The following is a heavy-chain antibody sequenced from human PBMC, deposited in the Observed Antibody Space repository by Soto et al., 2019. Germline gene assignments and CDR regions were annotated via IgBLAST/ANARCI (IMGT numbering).Heavy chain of an antibody. J-gene: IGHJ3*01. Sequence: QVQLVEAGGGLFKPGGSLRLSCAASGFKFREYYMIWIRQAPGKGLEWVSYISSSGTGTYYGDSVKGRFTISRDNAKNSLYLQMNSLRAEDTAVYYCARALSDAFDLWCQGTMVTVSS. V-gene: IGHV3-11*01. CDR2: ISSSGTGT. CDR3: ARALSDAFDL. CDR1: GFKFREYY.